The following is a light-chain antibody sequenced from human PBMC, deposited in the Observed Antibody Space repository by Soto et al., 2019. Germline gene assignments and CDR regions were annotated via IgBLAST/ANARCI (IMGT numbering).Light chain of an antibody. CDR2: AAS. J-gene: IGKJ1*01. V-gene: IGKV1-9*01. Sequence: DIQLTQSPSFLSASVGDRVTITCLASQGISSYLGWYQQKPGKAPKLLIYAASTLQSGVPSRFSGSGSGTEFTLTISSLQPEDFATYYCQQLNSYPRTFGQGTKVEIK. CDR1: QGISSY. CDR3: QQLNSYPRT.